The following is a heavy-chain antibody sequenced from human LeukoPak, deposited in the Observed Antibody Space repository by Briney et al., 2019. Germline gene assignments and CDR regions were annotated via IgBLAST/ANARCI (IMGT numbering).Heavy chain of an antibody. V-gene: IGHV3-74*01. CDR3: ARVIVGGTGFDC. CDR2: INSDETTL. CDR1: GFTFSDYW. J-gene: IGHJ4*02. D-gene: IGHD1-26*01. Sequence: PGGSLRLSCAASGFTFSDYWMHWVRQAPGKGLVWVSRINSDETTLQYADSVKGRFTISRDTAKNTLYLQMNSLRAEDTAVYYCARVIVGGTGFDCWGQGTLVTVSS.